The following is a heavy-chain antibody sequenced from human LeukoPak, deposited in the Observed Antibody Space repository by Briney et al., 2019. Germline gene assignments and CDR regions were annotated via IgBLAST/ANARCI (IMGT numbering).Heavy chain of an antibody. CDR1: GYTFTDYY. V-gene: IGHV1-2*02. CDR2: INPNGGGT. D-gene: IGHD4-23*01. Sequence: GASVKVSCKASGYTFTDYYMHWVRQAPGQGLEWMGWINPNGGGTNYAQKFQGRVTMTRDTSITTAYMDLSSLRSDDTAVYYCARPRTTVLTPLNYWGQGALVTVSS. J-gene: IGHJ4*02. CDR3: ARPRTTVLTPLNY.